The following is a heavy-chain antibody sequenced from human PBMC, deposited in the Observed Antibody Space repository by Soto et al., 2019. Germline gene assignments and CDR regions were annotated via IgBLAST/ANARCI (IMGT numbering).Heavy chain of an antibody. J-gene: IGHJ4*02. V-gene: IGHV3-53*01. CDR2: IYSGGST. Sequence: GSLRLSCAASGFTISRNYMSWVRQAPGKGLEWVSVIYSGGSTHYADSVKGRFTISRDNSKKMLYLQMNSLRAEDTAVYYCARARDDYNFLYEPTWGQGTLVTVSS. D-gene: IGHD4-4*01. CDR3: ARARDDYNFLYEPT. CDR1: GFTISRNY.